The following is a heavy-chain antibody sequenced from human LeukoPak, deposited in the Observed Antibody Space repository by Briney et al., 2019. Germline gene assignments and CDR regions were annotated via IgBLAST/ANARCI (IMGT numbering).Heavy chain of an antibody. Sequence: ASVKVSCKASGYTFTGYYMHWVRQAPGQGLGWMGWINPNSGGTNYAQKFQGRVTMTRDTSISTACMELSRLRSDDTAVYYCARDRPTAYYYDSSGYYRPWGQGTLVTVSS. D-gene: IGHD3-22*01. CDR1: GYTFTGYY. J-gene: IGHJ5*02. CDR3: ARDRPTAYYYDSSGYYRP. CDR2: INPNSGGT. V-gene: IGHV1-2*02.